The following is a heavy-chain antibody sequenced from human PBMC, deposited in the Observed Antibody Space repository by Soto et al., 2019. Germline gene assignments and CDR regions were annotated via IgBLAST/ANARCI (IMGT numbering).Heavy chain of an antibody. Sequence: SETLSLTCTVYGGSISSSSYFWGWIRQPPGKGLEWIGSMYYSGSTYYNPSLKSRVTISVDTSKNQFSLKLSSVTAADTAVYYCARYGERTRRPPKCSDLRGQGTLGTGST. D-gene: IGHD2-21*01. V-gene: IGHV4-39*01. J-gene: IGHJ5*02. CDR1: GGSISSSSYF. CDR3: ARYGERTRRPPKCSDL. CDR2: MYYSGST.